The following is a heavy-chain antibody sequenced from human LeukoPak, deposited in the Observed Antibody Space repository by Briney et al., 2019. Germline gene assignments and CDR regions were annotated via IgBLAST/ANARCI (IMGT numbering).Heavy chain of an antibody. CDR3: AREGYSSGWYASRMYNWFDP. Sequence: PGGSLRLSCAASGFSFNSDWMDWVRQAPGKGLEWVANIKHDESEKNYLDSVKGRFTISRDNAKNSLYLQMNSLRAEDTAVYYCAREGYSSGWYASRMYNWFDPWGQGTLVTVS. CDR2: IKHDESEK. J-gene: IGHJ5*02. D-gene: IGHD6-19*01. V-gene: IGHV3-7*01. CDR1: GFSFNSDW.